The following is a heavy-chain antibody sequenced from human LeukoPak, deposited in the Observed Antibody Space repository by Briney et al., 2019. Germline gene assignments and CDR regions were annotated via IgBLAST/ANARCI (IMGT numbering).Heavy chain of an antibody. CDR3: GGSSSSSRFYFDY. J-gene: IGHJ4*02. V-gene: IGHV3-66*01. Sequence: GGSPRLSCAASEFTFGSYAMNWVRQAPGKGLEWVSVIYGGNSTYYADSVKGRFLISRDNSKNTLYLQMNSLRADDTAVYYCGGSSSSSRFYFDYWGQGTLVTVSS. CDR1: EFTFGSYA. CDR2: IYGGNST. D-gene: IGHD6-6*01.